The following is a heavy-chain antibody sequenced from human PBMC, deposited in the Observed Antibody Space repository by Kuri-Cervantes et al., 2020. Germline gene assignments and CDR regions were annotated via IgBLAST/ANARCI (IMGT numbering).Heavy chain of an antibody. CDR3: AKAAYYYYMDV. J-gene: IGHJ6*03. D-gene: IGHD2-15*01. CDR2: ISSSSSYI. V-gene: IGHV3-21*04. CDR1: GFTFRSCV. Sequence: GGSLRLSCAASGFTFRSCVIHWVRQAPGKGLEWVSSISSSSSYIYYADSVKGRFTISRDNAKNSLYLQMNSLRAEDTALYYCAKAAYYYYMDVWGKGTTVTVSS.